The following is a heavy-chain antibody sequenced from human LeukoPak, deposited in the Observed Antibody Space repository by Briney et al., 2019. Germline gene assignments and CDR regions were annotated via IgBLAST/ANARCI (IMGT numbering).Heavy chain of an antibody. CDR3: AADYYDSSGYHYYYYGMDV. J-gene: IGHJ6*02. CDR1: GFTFTSSA. Sequence: GTSVKVSCKASGFTFTSSAMQWVRQARGQRLEWIGWIVVGSGNTNYAQKFQERVTITRDMSTSTAYMELSSLRSEDTAVYYCAADYYDSSGYHYYYYGMDVWGQGTTVTVSS. V-gene: IGHV1-58*02. D-gene: IGHD3-22*01. CDR2: IVVGSGNT.